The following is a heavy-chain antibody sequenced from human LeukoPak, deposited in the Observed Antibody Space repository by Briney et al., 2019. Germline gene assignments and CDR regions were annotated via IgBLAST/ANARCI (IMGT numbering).Heavy chain of an antibody. CDR3: AKPQIIHPDSSGYYAY. CDR1: GFTFSSYA. J-gene: IGHJ4*02. CDR2: ISGSGGST. Sequence: GGSLRLSCAASGFTFSSYAMSWVRQAPGKGLEWVSAISGSGGSTYYADSVKGRFTISRDNSKNTLCLQMNSLRAEDTAVYYCAKPQIIHPDSSGYYAYWGQGTLVTVSS. D-gene: IGHD3-22*01. V-gene: IGHV3-23*01.